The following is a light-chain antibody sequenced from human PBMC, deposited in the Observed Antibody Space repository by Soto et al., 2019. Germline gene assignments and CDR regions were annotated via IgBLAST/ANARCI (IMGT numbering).Light chain of an antibody. J-gene: IGLJ3*02. Sequence: QSVLTQPPSASGTPGQRVTISCSGSSSKIGNNYVHWYQQFTGKAPKLLIDGSNQGPSGVPDRFSGFKSGTSASLAISARRSEDEADYYCASWDGSLSGWMFGGGTKLTVL. CDR2: GSN. V-gene: IGLV1-47*02. CDR3: ASWDGSLSGWM. CDR1: SSKIGNNY.